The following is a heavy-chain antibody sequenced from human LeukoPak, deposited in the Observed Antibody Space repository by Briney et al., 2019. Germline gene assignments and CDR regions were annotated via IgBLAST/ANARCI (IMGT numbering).Heavy chain of an antibody. V-gene: IGHV1-24*01. D-gene: IGHD4-17*01. CDR2: FDTEDGET. CDR1: GYTLTQLS. J-gene: IGHJ4*02. Sequence: ASEKVSCKVSGYTLTQLSMHWVRDAPGNGLEWVGDFDTEDGETIYAQKIQGRVTMSEDTSTDTAYMELSSLRSEDTAVYYCATASHYGDYKEVPNFDYWGQGTLVTVSS. CDR3: ATASHYGDYKEVPNFDY.